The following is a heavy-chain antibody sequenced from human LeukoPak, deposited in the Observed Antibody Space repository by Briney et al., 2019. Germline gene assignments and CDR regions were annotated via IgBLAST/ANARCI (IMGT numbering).Heavy chain of an antibody. CDR2: ISGSGGST. CDR3: AKVPSSWYDYYYYMDV. Sequence: GGSLRLSCAASGFTFSNHAINWVRQAPGKGLEWVSGISGSGGSTYYADSVKGRFTMSRDNSKNTVYLQMNSLRAEDTAVYYCAKVPSSWYDYYYYMDVWGKGTTVTVSS. CDR1: GFTFSNHA. J-gene: IGHJ6*03. D-gene: IGHD6-13*01. V-gene: IGHV3-23*01.